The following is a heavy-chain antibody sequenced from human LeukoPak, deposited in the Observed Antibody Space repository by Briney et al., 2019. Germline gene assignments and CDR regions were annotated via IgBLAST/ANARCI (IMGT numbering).Heavy chain of an antibody. J-gene: IGHJ4*02. V-gene: IGHV3-30*04. D-gene: IGHD3-10*01. Sequence: PGRSLRLSCAASGFTFSSYAMHWVRQAPGKGLEWVAVISYGGSNKYYADSVKGRFTISRDNSKNTLYLQMNSLRAEDTAVYYCSRNGLGFGEAYYFDYWGQGTLVTVSS. CDR1: GFTFSSYA. CDR2: ISYGGSNK. CDR3: SRNGLGFGEAYYFDY.